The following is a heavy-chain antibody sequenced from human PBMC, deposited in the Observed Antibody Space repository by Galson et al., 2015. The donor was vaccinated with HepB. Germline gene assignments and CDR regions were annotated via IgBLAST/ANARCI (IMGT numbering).Heavy chain of an antibody. CDR3: ARPGLSEDTGAGGMDV. CDR1: GFPFRSFG. Sequence: SLRLSCAASGFPFRSFGMHWVRQAPGKGLEWVAVIWFDGSKKYYTDSVKGRFTISRDNSKNTLYLQMNSLRVEDTAIYYCARPGLSEDTGAGGMDVWGQGTTVTVS. CDR2: IWFDGSKK. D-gene: IGHD1-14*01. V-gene: IGHV3-33*01. J-gene: IGHJ6*02.